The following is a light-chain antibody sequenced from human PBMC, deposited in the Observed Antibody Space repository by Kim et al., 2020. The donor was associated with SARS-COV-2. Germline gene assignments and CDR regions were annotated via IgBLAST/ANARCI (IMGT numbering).Light chain of an antibody. CDR3: NHYGKT. J-gene: IGKJ4*02. Sequence: LSSGQGANPTFTCRPSLSVICTWLAWQQERRRQATILVVYAGSSRAPGIPDRFSSSVYGTDFTLTISPEDLEHFAVYYCNHYGKTFGGGTKVDIK. CDR1: LSVICTW. V-gene: IGKV3-20*01. CDR2: AGS.